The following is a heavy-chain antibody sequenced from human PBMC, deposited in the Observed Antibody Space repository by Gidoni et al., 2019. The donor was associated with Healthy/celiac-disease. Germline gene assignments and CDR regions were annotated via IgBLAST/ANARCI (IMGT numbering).Heavy chain of an antibody. J-gene: IGHJ5*02. D-gene: IGHD4-17*01. CDR3: ARDLSYGDYGGGFNWFDP. V-gene: IGHV4-39*07. CDR2: IYYSGST. Sequence: QLQLQESGPGLVKPSETLSLTCTVSGGSISSSSYYWGWIRQPPGKGLEWIGGIYYSGSTSYNPSLKSRVTISVDTSKNQFSLKLSSVTAADTAVYYCARDLSYGDYGGGFNWFDPWGQGTLVTVSS. CDR1: GGSISSSSYY.